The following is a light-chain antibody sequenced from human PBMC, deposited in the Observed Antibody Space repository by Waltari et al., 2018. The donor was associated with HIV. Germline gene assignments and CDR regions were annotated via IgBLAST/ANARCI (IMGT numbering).Light chain of an antibody. CDR1: QDINYS. CDR3: QQSSFTPPT. Sequence: AIRMTQSPSTISASIGDRVSITCRASQDINYSLAWYQQKPGRAPNLLIYGASSLQSGVPSRFSGSGSGTDFTLTISSLQPEDFGTYYCQQSSFTPPTFGQGTKVEVK. J-gene: IGKJ1*01. V-gene: IGKV1-8*01. CDR2: GAS.